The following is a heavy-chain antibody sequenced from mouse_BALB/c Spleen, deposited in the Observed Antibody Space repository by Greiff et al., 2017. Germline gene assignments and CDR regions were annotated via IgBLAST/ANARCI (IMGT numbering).Heavy chain of an antibody. V-gene: IGHV1-9*01. Sequence: QVQLQQSGAELMKPGASVKISCKATGYTFSSYWIEWVKQRPGHGLEWIGEILPGSGSTNYNEKFKGKATFTADTSSNTAYMQLSSLTSEDSAVYYGARDYGSSYNYAMDYWGQGTSVTVSS. CDR1: GYTFSSYW. J-gene: IGHJ4*01. CDR2: ILPGSGST. CDR3: ARDYGSSYNYAMDY. D-gene: IGHD1-1*01.